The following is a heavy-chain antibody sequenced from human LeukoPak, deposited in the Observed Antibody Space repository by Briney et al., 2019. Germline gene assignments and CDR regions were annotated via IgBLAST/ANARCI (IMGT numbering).Heavy chain of an antibody. Sequence: PGESLKISCKGSGYSFTNYWIGWVRQMPGKGLECMGIIYPGDSDTRYSPSFQGQVTISADKSINTAYLQWSSLKASDTAMYYCARLGTYWSNYYFEYWGQGTLVTVSS. J-gene: IGHJ4*02. CDR2: IYPGDSDT. CDR1: GYSFTNYW. CDR3: ARLGTYWSNYYFEY. D-gene: IGHD3-10*01. V-gene: IGHV5-51*01.